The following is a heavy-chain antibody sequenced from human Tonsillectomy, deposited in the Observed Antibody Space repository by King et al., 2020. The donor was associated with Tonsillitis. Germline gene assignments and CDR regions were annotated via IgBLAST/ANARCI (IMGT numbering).Heavy chain of an antibody. D-gene: IGHD1-26*01. CDR2: ISTSSSYI. J-gene: IGHJ4*02. V-gene: IGHV3-21*01. CDR3: ARPVGSRGG. Sequence: VQLVESGGGLVKPGGSLRLSCAVSGLPFTSYSMNWVRQAPGKGLEWLASISTSSSYIYYADSVRGRFIISRDNAKNSLYLQMNSLKVEDTAIYYCARPVGSRGGWGQGTLVIVSS. CDR1: GLPFTSYS.